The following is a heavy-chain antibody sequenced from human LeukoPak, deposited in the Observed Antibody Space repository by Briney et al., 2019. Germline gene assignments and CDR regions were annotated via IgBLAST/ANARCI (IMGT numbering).Heavy chain of an antibody. Sequence: SETLSLTCTVSGGSISTSNYYWGWIRQPPGKGLEWIGSIYYSGSTYYNPSLKSRVTISVDTSKNQFSLKLSSVTAADTAVYYCASYSNPYYYYYYMDVWGKGTTVTVSS. V-gene: IGHV4-39*07. CDR3: ASYSNPYYYYYYMDV. CDR2: IYYSGST. D-gene: IGHD4-11*01. J-gene: IGHJ6*03. CDR1: GGSISTSNYY.